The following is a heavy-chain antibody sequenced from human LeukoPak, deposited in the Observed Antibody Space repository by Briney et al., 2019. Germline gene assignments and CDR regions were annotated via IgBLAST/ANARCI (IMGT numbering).Heavy chain of an antibody. V-gene: IGHV3-30-3*01. CDR2: ISSDGNLI. Sequence: GRSLRLPCAASGFTFSRYAVHWVRQAPGKGLEWVAVISSDGNLIFYADSLKGRFTISRDDSRSTLYLQMNSLRVEDTALYYCAREEYDYGLGAFDYWGQGDLVTVSS. CDR3: AREEYDYGLGAFDY. J-gene: IGHJ4*02. CDR1: GFTFSRYA. D-gene: IGHD4/OR15-4a*01.